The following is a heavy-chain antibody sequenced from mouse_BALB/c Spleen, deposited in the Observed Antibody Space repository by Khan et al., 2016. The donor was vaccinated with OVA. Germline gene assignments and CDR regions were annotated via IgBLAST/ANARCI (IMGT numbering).Heavy chain of an antibody. CDR2: ISYSGST. Sequence: EVQLQASGPGLVKPSQSLSLTCTVTGYSITSDYAWNWIRQFPGNKLEWMGYISYSGSTTYNPSLKSRISITRDTSKNQFFLQLNSVTTEDTATYYCASELGRYYAMDYWGQGTSVTVSS. V-gene: IGHV3-2*02. CDR1: GYSITSDYA. CDR3: ASELGRYYAMDY. D-gene: IGHD4-1*01. J-gene: IGHJ4*01.